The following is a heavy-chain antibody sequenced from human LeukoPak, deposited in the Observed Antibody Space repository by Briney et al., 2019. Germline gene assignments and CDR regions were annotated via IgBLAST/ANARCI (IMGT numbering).Heavy chain of an antibody. Sequence: GESLKISCKTSGYSFPTYWIGWVHQMPGKGLEWMGTIYPGDSDIRYSPSFQGQVTISADKSISTAYLQWSSLKASDTAMYYCARREGYSSSPIDYWGQGTLVTVSS. V-gene: IGHV5-51*07. D-gene: IGHD6-13*01. CDR3: ARREGYSSSPIDY. CDR1: GYSFPTYW. J-gene: IGHJ4*02. CDR2: IYPGDSDI.